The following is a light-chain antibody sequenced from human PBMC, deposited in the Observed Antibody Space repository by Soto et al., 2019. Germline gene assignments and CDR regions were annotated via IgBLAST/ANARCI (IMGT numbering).Light chain of an antibody. Sequence: DIQMTQSPSTLSASVGDSVTITCRASQSISPWLAWYQQKPGKAPTLLIYKASSLEGGVPSRFSGSGSGTDFNITISSLQPYDFATAYCQQYNAYPLTCGGGTTVEIK. CDR2: KAS. CDR1: QSISPW. V-gene: IGKV1-5*03. J-gene: IGKJ4*01. CDR3: QQYNAYPLT.